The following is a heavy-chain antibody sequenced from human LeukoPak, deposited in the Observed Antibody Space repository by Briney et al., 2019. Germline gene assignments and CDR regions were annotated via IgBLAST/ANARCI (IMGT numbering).Heavy chain of an antibody. CDR1: GFTFNNYG. V-gene: IGHV3-30*02. Sequence: GGSLRLSCALSGFTFNNYGMHWVRQAPGKGLEWVAFIRDDGSIKYYADSVKGLFTISRDKSKHTMSLQVACLMAENPAMYFCAKDRGRRIVVVPATNWGTFDYWGQGTLVTVSS. CDR3: AKDRGRRIVVVPATNWGTFDY. CDR2: IRDDGSIK. J-gene: IGHJ4*02. D-gene: IGHD2-2*01.